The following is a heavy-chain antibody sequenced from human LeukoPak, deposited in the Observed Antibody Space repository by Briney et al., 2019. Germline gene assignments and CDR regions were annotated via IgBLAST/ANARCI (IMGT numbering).Heavy chain of an antibody. CDR1: GGSFSGYY. CDR2: INHSGST. D-gene: IGHD2-15*01. Sequence: SETLSLTCAVYGGSFSGYYWSWIRQPPGKGLEWIGEINHSGSTNYNPSLKCRVTISVDTSKNQFSLKLSSVTAADTAVYYCASFGSRDYWGQGTLVTVSS. J-gene: IGHJ4*02. V-gene: IGHV4-34*01. CDR3: ASFGSRDY.